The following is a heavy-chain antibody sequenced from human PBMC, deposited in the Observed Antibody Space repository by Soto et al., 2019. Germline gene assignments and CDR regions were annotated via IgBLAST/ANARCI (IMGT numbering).Heavy chain of an antibody. CDR2: INPNSGGT. Sequence: ASVKVSCKASGYTFTGYYMHWVRQAPGQGLEWMGWINPNSGGTNYAQKFQGRVTMTRDTSISTAYMELSRLRSDDTAVYYCARDRFVLLWFGELLFGAFDIWGQGPMVTVSS. J-gene: IGHJ3*02. D-gene: IGHD3-10*01. CDR1: GYTFTGYY. V-gene: IGHV1-2*02. CDR3: ARDRFVLLWFGELLFGAFDI.